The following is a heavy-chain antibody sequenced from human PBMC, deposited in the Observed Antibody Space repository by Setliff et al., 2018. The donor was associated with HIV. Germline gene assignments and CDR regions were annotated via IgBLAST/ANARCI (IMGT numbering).Heavy chain of an antibody. CDR2: IYYSGST. J-gene: IGHJ4*02. CDR3: ASDYAGSGRPFDY. V-gene: IGHV4-39*01. D-gene: IGHD3-16*01. CDR1: GGSISSSSYY. Sequence: PSETLSLTCTVSGGSISSSSYYWGWIRQPPGKGLEWIGSIYYSGSTYYNPSLKSRVTISVDTSKNQFSLKLSSVTAADTAVYYCASDYAGSGRPFDYWGRGTLVTVSS.